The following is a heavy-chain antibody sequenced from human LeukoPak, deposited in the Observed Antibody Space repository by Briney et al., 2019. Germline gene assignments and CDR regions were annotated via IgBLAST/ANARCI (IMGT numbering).Heavy chain of an antibody. CDR3: VSFYETY. CDR1: GNYW. J-gene: IGHJ4*02. CDR2: INSDGSWT. V-gene: IGHV3-74*01. Sequence: GGSLRLSCAAAGNYWMHWVRQAPGKGLVWVSHINSDGSWTSYADSVKGRFTISKDNAKNTVYLQMNNLSAEDTAVYYCVSFYETYWGRGTLVTVSS. D-gene: IGHD2-2*01.